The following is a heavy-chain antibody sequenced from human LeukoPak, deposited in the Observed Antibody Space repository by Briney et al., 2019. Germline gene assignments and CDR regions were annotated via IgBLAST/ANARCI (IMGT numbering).Heavy chain of an antibody. CDR1: VGSISSYY. CDR2: IYYTGST. V-gene: IGHV4-59*01. J-gene: IGHJ3*02. Sequence: SETLSLTCSVSVGSISSYYWSWIRQPPGKGLEWIGYIYYTGSTNYNPSLKSRVTISLDTSKNQFSLKLSSVTAADTAVYYCAREEVPHGFDIWGQGTMVTVSS. CDR3: AREEVPHGFDI.